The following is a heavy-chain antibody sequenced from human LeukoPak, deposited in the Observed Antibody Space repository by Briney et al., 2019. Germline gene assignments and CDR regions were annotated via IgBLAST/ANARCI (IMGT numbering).Heavy chain of an antibody. D-gene: IGHD2-2*01. CDR1: GFTFEDYG. CDR2: ISYEGTNK. Sequence: PGGSLRLSCAASGFTFEDYGVHWVRQAPGKGLEWVAVISYEGTNKYYADSVKGRFTISRDNSKNTLYVQINSLRAEDTAVYYCAKAGSIRFDYWGQGTLVTVSS. CDR3: AKAGSIRFDY. V-gene: IGHV3-30*18. J-gene: IGHJ4*02.